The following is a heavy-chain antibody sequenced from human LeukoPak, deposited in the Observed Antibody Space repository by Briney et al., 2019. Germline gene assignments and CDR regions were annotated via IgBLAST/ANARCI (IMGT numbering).Heavy chain of an antibody. V-gene: IGHV4-4*09. J-gene: IGHJ4*02. CDR2: IYTSGST. Sequence: PSETLSLTCTVSGGSISRHHWSWIRQPPGKGLEWIGYIYTSGSTNYNPSLKSRVTISVDTSKNQFSLKLSSVTAADTAVYYCARLAGHSGNYPNYDYWSQGTLVTVSS. CDR3: ARLAGHSGNYPNYDY. CDR1: GGSISRHH. D-gene: IGHD1-26*01.